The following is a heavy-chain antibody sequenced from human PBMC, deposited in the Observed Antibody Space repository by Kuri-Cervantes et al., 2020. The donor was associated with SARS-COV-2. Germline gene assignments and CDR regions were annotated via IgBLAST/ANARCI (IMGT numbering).Heavy chain of an antibody. Sequence: GESLKISCAVSGFPFSSYAMTWVRQPPGKGLEWVSSLSGSGISTYYAGSVKGRFTISRDNSKNTLYLQMNSLRAEDTAVYYCAKARSPSLWFGELLLSADYWGQGTLVTVSS. CDR2: LSGSGIST. J-gene: IGHJ4*02. CDR3: AKARSPSLWFGELLLSADY. CDR1: GFPFSSYA. V-gene: IGHV3-23*01. D-gene: IGHD3-10*01.